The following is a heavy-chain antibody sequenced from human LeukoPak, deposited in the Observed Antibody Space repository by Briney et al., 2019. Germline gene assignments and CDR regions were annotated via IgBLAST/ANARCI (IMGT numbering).Heavy chain of an antibody. CDR2: IIPILGIA. Sequence: SVKVSCKASGGTFSSYTISWVRQAPGQGLEWMGRIIPILGIANYAQKFQGRVTITADKPTSTAYMELSSLRSEDTAVYYCAREGDGYCSSTSCQYYYYYMDVWGKGTTVTVSS. CDR3: AREGDGYCSSTSCQYYYYYMDV. V-gene: IGHV1-69*04. D-gene: IGHD2-2*03. CDR1: GGTFSSYT. J-gene: IGHJ6*03.